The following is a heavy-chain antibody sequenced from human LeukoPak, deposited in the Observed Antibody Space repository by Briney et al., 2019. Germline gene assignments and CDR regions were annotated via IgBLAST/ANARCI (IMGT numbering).Heavy chain of an antibody. J-gene: IGHJ5*02. CDR3: ATFPVAGWFDP. D-gene: IGHD4-23*01. CDR2: ISSSSSYI. CDR1: GFTFSSYS. Sequence: GGSLRLSCAASGFTFSSYSMNWVRQAPGKGLEWVSSISSSSSYIYYADSVKGRFTISRDNAKNSLYLQMNSLRAEDTAVYYCATFPVAGWFDPWGQGTLVTVSS. V-gene: IGHV3-21*01.